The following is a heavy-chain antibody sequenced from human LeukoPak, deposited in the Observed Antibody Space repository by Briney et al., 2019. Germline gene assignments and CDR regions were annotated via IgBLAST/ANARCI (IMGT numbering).Heavy chain of an antibody. CDR3: ASLDTSGFYHKGDAFDI. Sequence: GGSLRLSCAASGFTLSDYYIFWIRQAPGKGLDWVSYISSSGTDRFYADSVRGRFTISRDNAKNSLYLQMNSLRAEDTAVYYCASLDTSGFYHKGDAFDIWGQGTLVTVSS. V-gene: IGHV3-11*01. J-gene: IGHJ3*02. D-gene: IGHD3-22*01. CDR2: ISSSGTDR. CDR1: GFTLSDYY.